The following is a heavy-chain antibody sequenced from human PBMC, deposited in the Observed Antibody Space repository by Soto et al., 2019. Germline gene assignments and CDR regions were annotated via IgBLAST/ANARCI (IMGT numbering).Heavy chain of an antibody. J-gene: IGHJ4*02. CDR2: IYSGGST. CDR3: ARAFTPYYYDSSGYYYDY. D-gene: IGHD3-22*01. CDR1: GFTVSSNY. V-gene: IGHV3-53*01. Sequence: EVQLVESGGGLIQPGGSLRLSCAASGFTVSSNYMSWVRQAPGKGLEWVSVIYSGGSTYYADSVKGRFTISRDNSKNTLYLQMHSLRAEDTAVYYCARAFTPYYYDSSGYYYDYWGQGTLVTVSS.